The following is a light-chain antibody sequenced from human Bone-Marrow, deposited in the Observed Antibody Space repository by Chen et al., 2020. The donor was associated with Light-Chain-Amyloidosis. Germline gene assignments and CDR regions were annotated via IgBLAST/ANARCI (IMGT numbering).Light chain of an antibody. Sequence: SIDLPHPPSVSVPPAQKARITGAGDDLPTKYAYWSQQKPGQAPVLVIHRDTERPSGISERFSGSSSGTTATLTISGVQAEDEADYHCQSADSSGTYEVIFGGGTKLTVL. CDR3: QSADSSGTYEVI. V-gene: IGLV3-25*03. J-gene: IGLJ2*01. CDR1: DLPTKY. CDR2: RDT.